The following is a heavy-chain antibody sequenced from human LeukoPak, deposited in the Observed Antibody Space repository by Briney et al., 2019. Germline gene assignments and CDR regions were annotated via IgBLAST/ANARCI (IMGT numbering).Heavy chain of an antibody. CDR2: IYPDDSNT. J-gene: IGHJ4*02. Sequence: GESLKISCKGSGYSFASYWIGWGRQMPGEGLECMGIIYPDDSNTRYSPSFEGQVTISADKSINTAYLQWSSLRASDTAMYYCARLKYYDSSGYSRIMHFDYWGQGALVTVSS. CDR1: GYSFASYW. D-gene: IGHD3-22*01. V-gene: IGHV5-51*01. CDR3: ARLKYYDSSGYSRIMHFDY.